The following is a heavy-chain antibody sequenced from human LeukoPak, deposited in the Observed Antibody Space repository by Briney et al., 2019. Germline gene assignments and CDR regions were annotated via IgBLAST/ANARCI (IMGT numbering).Heavy chain of an antibody. J-gene: IGHJ5*02. CDR3: ATMRGVSTAVFVS. CDR1: GGSINYDY. V-gene: IGHV4-59*08. D-gene: IGHD4-17*01. Sequence: SETLSLTCTVSGGSINYDYWSWIRQSPGKRLEWIGYIHYSGGTNYSPSLNSRVTISGDTSKNQCSLRLSSVTAANTALNYCATMRGVSTAVFVSWGQGALVSVSS. CDR2: IHYSGGT.